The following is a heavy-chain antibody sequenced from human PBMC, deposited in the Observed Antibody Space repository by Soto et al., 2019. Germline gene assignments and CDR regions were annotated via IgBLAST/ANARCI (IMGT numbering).Heavy chain of an antibody. D-gene: IGHD3-10*01. CDR2: ISGYNGNT. J-gene: IGHJ6*02. CDR3: ARGGKYCYGSGSPYCYGMDV. V-gene: IGHV1-18*04. CDR1: GYTFTSYG. Sequence: QVQLVQSGAEVKKPGASVKVSCKASGYTFTSYGVSWVRQAPGQGLEWMGWISGYNGNTNYAQKLQGRVTMTTDTSTSTAYMELRSLRSDDPAVYYCARGGKYCYGSGSPYCYGMDVWGQGITVTVSS.